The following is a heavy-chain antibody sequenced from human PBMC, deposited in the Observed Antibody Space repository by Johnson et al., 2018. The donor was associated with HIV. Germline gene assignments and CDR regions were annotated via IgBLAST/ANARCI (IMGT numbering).Heavy chain of an antibody. CDR2: IKPDGSEK. J-gene: IGHJ3*02. V-gene: IGHV3-7*02. CDR1: GFTFSSYW. D-gene: IGHD3-9*01. CDR3: ARGKSYDIYPAFDI. Sequence: VQLVESGGGLVQPGGSLRLSCAASGFTFSSYWMSWVRQAPGKGLEWVANIKPDGSEKFYVDSVKGRFTISRDNAKNSLFLQMNSLRAEDTAGYYCARGKSYDIYPAFDIWGQGTMVTVSS.